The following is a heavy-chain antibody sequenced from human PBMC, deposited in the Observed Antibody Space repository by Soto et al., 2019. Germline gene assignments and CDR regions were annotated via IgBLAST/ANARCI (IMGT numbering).Heavy chain of an antibody. J-gene: IGHJ4*02. CDR2: IWHDGSDI. D-gene: IGHD2-21*02. CDR3: ARDGPYTASSYFHDY. Sequence: QMHLVVSGGGVVQPGRSLRLSCAGSGFTFSTSVMHWVRQAPGKGLEWLAVIWHDGSDISYGDSVRGRFTISRDNSKNTLYLDMDNVREEDTAVYFCARDGPYTASSYFHDYWGQGTLVTVSS. CDR1: GFTFSTSV. V-gene: IGHV3-33*01.